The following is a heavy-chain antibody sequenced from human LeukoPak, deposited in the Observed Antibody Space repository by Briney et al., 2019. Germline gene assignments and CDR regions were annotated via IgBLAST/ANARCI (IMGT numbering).Heavy chain of an antibody. Sequence: SETLSLTCAVSGGSISSSNWWSWVRQPPGKGLEWIGEIYHSGSTNYNPSLKSRVTISVDKSKNQFSLKLSSVTAADTAVCYCARAYCSGGSCYLVDYWGQGTLVTVSS. V-gene: IGHV4-4*02. CDR1: GGSISSSNW. D-gene: IGHD2-15*01. J-gene: IGHJ4*02. CDR3: ARAYCSGGSCYLVDY. CDR2: IYHSGST.